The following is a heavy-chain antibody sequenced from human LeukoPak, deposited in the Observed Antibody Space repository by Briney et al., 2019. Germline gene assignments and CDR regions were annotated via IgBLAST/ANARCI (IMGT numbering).Heavy chain of an antibody. CDR2: ISGSGGST. CDR1: GFTFSSYG. J-gene: IGHJ6*03. Sequence: PGGSLRLSCAASGFTFSSYGMSWVRQAPGKGLEWVSAISGSGGSTYYADSVKGRFTISRDNAKNSLYLQMNSLRAEDTAVYYCARVGFAGYHYYYYMDVCGKGTTVTISS. D-gene: IGHD3-10*01. CDR3: ARVGFAGYHYYYYMDV. V-gene: IGHV3-23*01.